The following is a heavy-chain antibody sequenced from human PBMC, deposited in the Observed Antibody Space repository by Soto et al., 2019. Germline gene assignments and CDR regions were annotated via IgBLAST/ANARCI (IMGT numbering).Heavy chain of an antibody. CDR2: MNPNRDNT. D-gene: IGHD6-13*01. CDR1: GYTFTSFD. Sequence: QVQLVQSGAEVKKPGASVKVSCKTSGYTFTSFDINWVRQATGQGPEWMGWMNPNRDNTGYAQKFQGRVTMTRNTSISTAYMELSSLGSEDTAVYYCAVTIAAGGTFDYGGKGPLVPVPS. CDR3: AVTIAAGGTFDY. V-gene: IGHV1-8*01. J-gene: IGHJ4*02.